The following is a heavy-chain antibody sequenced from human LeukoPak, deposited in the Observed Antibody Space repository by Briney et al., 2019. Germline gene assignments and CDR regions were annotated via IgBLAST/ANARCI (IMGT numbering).Heavy chain of an antibody. CDR3: ATAANEWELLAGYFYY. V-gene: IGHV3-23*01. CDR2: ISGSGGST. Sequence: PGGSLRLSCAASGFTFSSYAMSWVRQAPGRGLAWISSISGSGGSTYYADTVKVRFTISRDNSKNTLYQQMNSLRAEDTAVYYCATAANEWELLAGYFYYWGQGTLVTVSS. CDR1: GFTFSSYA. J-gene: IGHJ4*02. D-gene: IGHD1-26*01.